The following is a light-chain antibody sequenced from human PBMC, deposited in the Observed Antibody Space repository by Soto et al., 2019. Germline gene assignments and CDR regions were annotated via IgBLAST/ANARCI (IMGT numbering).Light chain of an antibody. J-gene: IGKJ5*01. Sequence: EIVMTQSPATLSVSPGERATLSCRASQSVSTNLAWYQQKPRQAPRLLIYGASTRATGIPARFSGSGSGAEFTLTITSLQSEDLAVYYCQQYDSWPPATFGQGTRLEIK. V-gene: IGKV3D-15*01. CDR1: QSVSTN. CDR2: GAS. CDR3: QQYDSWPPAT.